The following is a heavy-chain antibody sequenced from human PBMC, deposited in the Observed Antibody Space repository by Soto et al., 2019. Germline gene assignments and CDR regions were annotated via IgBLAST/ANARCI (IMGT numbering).Heavy chain of an antibody. CDR3: AKDPGYDFWSGYSDRWFDP. V-gene: IGHV3-23*01. J-gene: IGHJ5*02. D-gene: IGHD3-3*01. CDR1: GFTFSSYA. Sequence: PGGSLRLSCAASGFTFSSYAMSWVRQAPGKGLEWVSAISGSGGSTYYADSVKGRFTISRDNSKNTLYLQMNSLRAEDTAVYYCAKDPGYDFWSGYSDRWFDPWGQGTLVTVSS. CDR2: ISGSGGST.